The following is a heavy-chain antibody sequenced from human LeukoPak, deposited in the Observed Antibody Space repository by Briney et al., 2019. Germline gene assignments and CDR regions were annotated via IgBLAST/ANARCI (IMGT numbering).Heavy chain of an antibody. Sequence: SETLSLTCTVSGGSISSYYWSWIRQPPGKGLEWIGYIYYSGSTNYNPSLKSRVTISVDTSKNQFSLKLSSVTAADTAVYYCARVGHGDYPGYFDYWGQGTLVTVSS. D-gene: IGHD4-17*01. CDR1: GGSISSYY. J-gene: IGHJ4*02. CDR3: ARVGHGDYPGYFDY. V-gene: IGHV4-59*08. CDR2: IYYSGST.